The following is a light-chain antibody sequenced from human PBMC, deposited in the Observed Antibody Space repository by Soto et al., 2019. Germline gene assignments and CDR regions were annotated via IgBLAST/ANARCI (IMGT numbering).Light chain of an antibody. Sequence: EIVLTQSPATLSLSPGERATLSCRASQSVSSYLAWYQQKPGKAPRLLIYDASNRATSIPARFSGSGSGTDFTLTISSLEPEDFAVYYCQQRSNWPPITFGQGTRLESK. CDR3: QQRSNWPPIT. CDR1: QSVSSY. V-gene: IGKV3-11*01. CDR2: DAS. J-gene: IGKJ5*01.